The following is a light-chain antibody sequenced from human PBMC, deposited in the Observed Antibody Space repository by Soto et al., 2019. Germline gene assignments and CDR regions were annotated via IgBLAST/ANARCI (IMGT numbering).Light chain of an antibody. Sequence: VLTQSPGTRSLSPGHRATLSCRASQRVRCCSLAWYQPKPGLSPRLLIYAASNRATCVPDRFNGSAAVAHFILTISRREPDDFAVYHCQQYGYSPSFRPVTKLEIK. V-gene: IGKV3-20*01. CDR3: QQYGYSPS. J-gene: IGKJ2*01. CDR2: AAS. CDR1: QRVRCCS.